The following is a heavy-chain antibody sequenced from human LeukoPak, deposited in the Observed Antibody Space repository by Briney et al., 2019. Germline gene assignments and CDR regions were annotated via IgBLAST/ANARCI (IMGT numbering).Heavy chain of an antibody. Sequence: SGPTLVNPTQTLTLTCTFSGFSLSTSGMCVSWIRQPPGKALDWLARIDWDDDKYYSTSLKTRLTISKDTSKNQVVLTMTNMDPVDTATYYCARIPHGDYAFDYWGQGTLVTVSS. J-gene: IGHJ4*02. CDR3: ARIPHGDYAFDY. V-gene: IGHV2-70*11. CDR2: IDWDDDK. D-gene: IGHD4-17*01. CDR1: GFSLSTSGMC.